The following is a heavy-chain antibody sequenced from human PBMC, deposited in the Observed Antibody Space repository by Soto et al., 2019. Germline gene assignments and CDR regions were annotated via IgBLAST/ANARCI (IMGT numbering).Heavy chain of an antibody. CDR3: ARASQMISNPYRYPMDV. CDR1: GYPFNRYY. D-gene: IGHD3-16*01. CDR2: ISPNTGTT. J-gene: IGHJ6*02. Sequence: QVQLVQSGSEVRKPGASVKVSCKASGYPFNRYYLHWVRQAPGPRLEWLGWISPNTGTTTYAQKFRGRITLTRDTSISTAYMELSSLGSDDTAVYFCARASQMISNPYRYPMDVWGQGTTVTVSS. V-gene: IGHV1-2*02.